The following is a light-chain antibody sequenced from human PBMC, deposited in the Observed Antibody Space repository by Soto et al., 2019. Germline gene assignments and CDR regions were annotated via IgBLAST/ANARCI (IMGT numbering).Light chain of an antibody. CDR2: GAS. Sequence: EIVLTQSPGTLSLSPGERATLSCRASQSVSSSYLAWYQQKPGQTPRLLIYGASSRATGIPDRFSGSGSGTDFTLTISRLEPEDFAVFYCHQYDSSPRTLGQGTKVDIK. CDR1: QSVSSSY. V-gene: IGKV3-20*01. J-gene: IGKJ1*01. CDR3: HQYDSSPRT.